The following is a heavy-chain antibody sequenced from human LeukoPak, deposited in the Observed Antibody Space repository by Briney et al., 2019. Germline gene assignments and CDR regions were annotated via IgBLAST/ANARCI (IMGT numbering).Heavy chain of an antibody. CDR3: ARHSLLQQWLNMDV. D-gene: IGHD6-19*01. CDR1: GYTFTDYY. CDR2: INPNSGDT. J-gene: IGHJ6*03. V-gene: IGHV1-2*02. Sequence: GASVKVSCKASGYTFTDYYMNWVRQAPGQGLEWMGWINPNSGDTNSTQNLQGRITMYRDKSISTAYLQWSSLKASDTAMYYCARHSLLQQWLNMDVWGKGTTVTVSS.